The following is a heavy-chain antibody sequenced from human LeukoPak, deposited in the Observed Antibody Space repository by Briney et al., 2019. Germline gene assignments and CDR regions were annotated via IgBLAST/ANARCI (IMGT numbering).Heavy chain of an antibody. CDR1: EFTFSTYW. J-gene: IGHJ4*02. Sequence: QPGGSLRLSCAASEFTFSTYWMSWVRQAPGKGLEWVANRNYDGGQTYYVDSVRGRFTISRDNAKNSLYLQMNSLRVEDTAVYYCARSSGIGTTDYWGQGTLVIVSS. CDR2: RNYDGGQT. D-gene: IGHD1-1*01. CDR3: ARSSGIGTTDY. V-gene: IGHV3-7*03.